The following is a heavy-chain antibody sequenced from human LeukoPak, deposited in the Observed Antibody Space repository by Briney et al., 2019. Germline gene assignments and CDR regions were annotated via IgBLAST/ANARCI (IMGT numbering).Heavy chain of an antibody. Sequence: SVKVSCKASGGTFSSYAISWVRQAPGQGLEWMGGIIPIFGTANYAQKFQGRVTITADESTSTAYMELSSLRSEDTAVYYCARGYDSSGYYFFYFQHWGQGTLVTVSS. D-gene: IGHD3-22*01. CDR1: GGTFSSYA. CDR2: IIPIFGTA. J-gene: IGHJ1*01. CDR3: ARGYDSSGYYFFYFQH. V-gene: IGHV1-69*01.